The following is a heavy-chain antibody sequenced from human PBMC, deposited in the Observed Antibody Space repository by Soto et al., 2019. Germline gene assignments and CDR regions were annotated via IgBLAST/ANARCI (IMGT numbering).Heavy chain of an antibody. D-gene: IGHD4-17*01. CDR2: INPGSGTT. J-gene: IGHJ4*02. V-gene: IGHV1-46*03. Sequence: QVQLVQSGAEVKKPGASVKVSCKTSGFTFSNYYIHWVRQAPGQGLEWMGIINPGSGTTNYAQKFQGRITVTWDPSTSTVYMQLSSLTSDDTAVYYCARPTVYYFDYWGQGTLITVSS. CDR1: GFTFSNYY. CDR3: ARPTVYYFDY.